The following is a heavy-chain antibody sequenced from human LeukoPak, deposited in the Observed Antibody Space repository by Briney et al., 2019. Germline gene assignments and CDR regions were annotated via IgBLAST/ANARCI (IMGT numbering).Heavy chain of an antibody. J-gene: IGHJ4*02. D-gene: IGHD3-10*01. CDR1: GFTSSSYA. Sequence: SGGSLRLSCAASGFTSSSYAMHWVRQAPGKGLEWVAVISYDGSNKYYADSVKGRFTISRDNSKNTLYLQMNSLRAEDTAVYYCARDSGSGSFLGLGDYWGQGTLVTVSS. CDR2: ISYDGSNK. CDR3: ARDSGSGSFLGLGDY. V-gene: IGHV3-30*04.